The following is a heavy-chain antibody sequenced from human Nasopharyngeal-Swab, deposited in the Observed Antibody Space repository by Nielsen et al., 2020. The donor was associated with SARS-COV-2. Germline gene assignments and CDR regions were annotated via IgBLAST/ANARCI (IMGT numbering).Heavy chain of an antibody. D-gene: IGHD6-13*01. V-gene: IGHV1-2*02. Sequence: ASVTVSCQASGYNFNGYYMPWVRQAPGQGLEWMGWIIPNSGGTNYAQKFQGRVTMTRDTAISTAYMALSRMRSDDTAVYYCARERIAAAGRDFDYWGQGTLVTVSS. CDR1: GYNFNGYY. CDR2: IIPNSGGT. J-gene: IGHJ4*02. CDR3: ARERIAAAGRDFDY.